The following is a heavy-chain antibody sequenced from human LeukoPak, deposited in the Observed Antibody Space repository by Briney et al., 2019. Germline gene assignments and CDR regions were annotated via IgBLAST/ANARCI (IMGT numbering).Heavy chain of an antibody. CDR1: GGSISSGGYY. V-gene: IGHV4-61*08. Sequence: ASQTLSLTCAVSGGSISSGGYYWSWIRQPPGKGLEWIGYIYYSGSTNYNPSPKSRVTISVDTSKNQFSLKLSSVTAADTAVYYCARFSWSLYYFDYWGQGTLVTVSS. CDR3: ARFSWSLYYFDY. D-gene: IGHD6-13*01. J-gene: IGHJ4*02. CDR2: IYYSGST.